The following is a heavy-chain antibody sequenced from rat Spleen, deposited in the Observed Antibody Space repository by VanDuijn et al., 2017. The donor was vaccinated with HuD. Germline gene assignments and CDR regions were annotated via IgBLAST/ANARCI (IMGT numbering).Heavy chain of an antibody. J-gene: IGHJ2*01. Sequence: EVQLVESGGGLVQPGRSLKLSCAASGFTFSDYYMAWVRQAPTKGLEWVATINYDGRSTYYRDSVKGRFTISRDNAKSTLYLQMDSLRSEDTATYYCARHTGDYWGQGVMVTVSS. D-gene: IGHD4-2*01. V-gene: IGHV5-7*01. CDR3: ARHTGDY. CDR1: GFTFSDYY. CDR2: INYDGRST.